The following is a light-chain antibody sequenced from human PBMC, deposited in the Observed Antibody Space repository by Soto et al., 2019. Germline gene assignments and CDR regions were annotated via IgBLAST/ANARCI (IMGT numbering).Light chain of an antibody. CDR1: QSVSSN. CDR3: QQYNNWPLT. CDR2: GAS. J-gene: IGKJ1*01. Sequence: EIVMTQSPATLSVSPGERVTLSCRASQSVSSNLVWYQQKPGQAPRLLIYGASTRATGIPARFSGSGSETEFTLTISSLQSEDFAVYYCQQYNNWPLTFGQGTKVDIK. V-gene: IGKV3-15*01.